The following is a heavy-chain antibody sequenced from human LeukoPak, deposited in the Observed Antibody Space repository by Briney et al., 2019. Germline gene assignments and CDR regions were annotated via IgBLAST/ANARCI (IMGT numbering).Heavy chain of an antibody. CDR1: GYTFTNYG. Sequence: ASVNVSCKTSGYTFTNYGVSWVRQAPGQGLEWMGWISAYNGYTNYAQKLQVRVTMTTDTSTSTAYMELRSLTSDDTAVYYCARGLSVAAPYYFDYWGQGTLVTVSS. CDR2: ISAYNGYT. CDR3: ARGLSVAAPYYFDY. J-gene: IGHJ4*02. V-gene: IGHV1-18*01. D-gene: IGHD6-19*01.